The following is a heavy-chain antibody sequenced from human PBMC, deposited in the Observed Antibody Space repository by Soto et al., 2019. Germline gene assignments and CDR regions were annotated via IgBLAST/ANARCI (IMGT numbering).Heavy chain of an antibody. Sequence: QVQLVESGGGVVQPGRSLRLSCAASGFTFNSNYAIHWVRQAPGKGLEWVALISSDGSNKYYADSVKGRFTISRHNSMNTLYLQMNSLRAEDTAVYYCARSPGWPYYFDYWGQGTLVTVSS. CDR1: GFTFNSNYA. CDR2: ISSDGSNK. J-gene: IGHJ4*02. D-gene: IGHD6-19*01. CDR3: ARSPGWPYYFDY. V-gene: IGHV3-30-3*01.